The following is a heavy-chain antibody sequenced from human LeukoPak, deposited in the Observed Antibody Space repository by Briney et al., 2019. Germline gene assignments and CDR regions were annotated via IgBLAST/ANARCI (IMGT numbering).Heavy chain of an antibody. Sequence: GGSLRLSCAASGFTFSSYAMGWARQAPGKGLDWVSAISGSGGSTYYADSVKGRFTISRDNSKNTLYLQMNSLRAEDTAVYYCARRIYSSHYYYYYMDVWGKGTTVTVSS. V-gene: IGHV3-23*01. J-gene: IGHJ6*03. D-gene: IGHD4-11*01. CDR1: GFTFSSYA. CDR2: ISGSGGST. CDR3: ARRIYSSHYYYYYMDV.